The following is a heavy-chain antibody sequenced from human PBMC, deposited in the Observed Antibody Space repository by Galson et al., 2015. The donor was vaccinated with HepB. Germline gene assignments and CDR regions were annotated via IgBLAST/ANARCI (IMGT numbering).Heavy chain of an antibody. Sequence: SLRLSCAASGFTFSNAWMRWVRQAPGKGLEWVGRIKSKTDGGTTDYAAPVKGRFTISRDDSKNTLYLQMNSLKTEDTAVYYCTTDLGYITNQPPGIWGQGTMVTVSS. D-gene: IGHD3-10*01. V-gene: IGHV3-15*01. CDR2: IKSKTDGGTT. J-gene: IGHJ3*02. CDR1: GFTFSNAW. CDR3: TTDLGYITNQPPGI.